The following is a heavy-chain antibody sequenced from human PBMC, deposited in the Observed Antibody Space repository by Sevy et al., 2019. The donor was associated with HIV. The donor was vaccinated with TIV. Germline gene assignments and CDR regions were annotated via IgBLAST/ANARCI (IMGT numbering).Heavy chain of an antibody. Sequence: ASVKVSCETSGYTFTYYYIHWVRQAPGQGVEWMGWINPSSGGTQYAQKFQGRVSVTSDTSRRTSYMELRRLRSDATALYYCARQVDNWFDPWGQGTPVNVSS. V-gene: IGHV1-2*02. CDR3: ARQVDNWFDP. CDR1: GYTFTYYY. J-gene: IGHJ5*02. D-gene: IGHD2-15*01. CDR2: INPSSGGT.